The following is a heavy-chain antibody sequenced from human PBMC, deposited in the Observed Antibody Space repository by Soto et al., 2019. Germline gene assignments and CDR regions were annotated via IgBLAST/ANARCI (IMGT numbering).Heavy chain of an antibody. CDR2: IIPIFGTA. Sequence: AASVKVSCKASGGTFSSYAISWVRQAPGQGLEWMGGIIPIFGTANYAQKFQGRVTITADESTSTAYMELSSLRSEDTAVYYCASTYYDILTGQGGGVGYYGMDVWGQGTTVTVSS. V-gene: IGHV1-69*13. J-gene: IGHJ6*02. D-gene: IGHD3-9*01. CDR3: ASTYYDILTGQGGGVGYYGMDV. CDR1: GGTFSSYA.